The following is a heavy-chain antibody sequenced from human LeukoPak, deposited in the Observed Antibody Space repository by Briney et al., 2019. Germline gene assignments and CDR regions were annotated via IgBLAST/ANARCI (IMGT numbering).Heavy chain of an antibody. CDR1: GYTFTGYY. D-gene: IGHD3-10*01. CDR3: ARSGRRWFGELFWY. J-gene: IGHJ4*02. Sequence: GASVKVSCKASGYTFTGYYMHWVRQAPGQGLEWMGWINPNSGGTNYAQKFQGRVTMTRDTSISTAYMELSRLRSDDTVVYYCARSGRRWFGELFWYWGQGTLVTVSS. CDR2: INPNSGGT. V-gene: IGHV1-2*02.